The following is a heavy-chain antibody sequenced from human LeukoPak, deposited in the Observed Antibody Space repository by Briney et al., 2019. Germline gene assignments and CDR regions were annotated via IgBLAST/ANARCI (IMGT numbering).Heavy chain of an antibody. CDR2: IRGKTDGGTP. D-gene: IGHD5-24*01. CDR3: TTDLFIDGGYKKVIDY. V-gene: IGHV3-15*01. Sequence: GGSLRLSCAASGFTFSNAWMSWVRQAPGKGLEWVGRIRGKTDGGTPDYAAPVKGRFTISRDDSTNTLYLQMNSLKTEDTAVYYCTTDLFIDGGYKKVIDYWGQGTLVTVSS. J-gene: IGHJ4*02. CDR1: GFTFSNAW.